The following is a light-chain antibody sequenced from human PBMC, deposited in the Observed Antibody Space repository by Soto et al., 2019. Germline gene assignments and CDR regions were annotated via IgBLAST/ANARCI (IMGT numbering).Light chain of an antibody. CDR3: SSYTSSSTAV. Sequence: QSALTQPASVSGSPGQSITISCSGTSSDVGAYNYVSWYQQHPGKAPKLMIYGVSDRPSGLSNRFSGSKSGNTASLTISGLQAEDEADYYCSSYTSSSTAVFGGGTKLTVL. CDR2: GVS. J-gene: IGLJ2*01. V-gene: IGLV2-14*01. CDR1: SSDVGAYNY.